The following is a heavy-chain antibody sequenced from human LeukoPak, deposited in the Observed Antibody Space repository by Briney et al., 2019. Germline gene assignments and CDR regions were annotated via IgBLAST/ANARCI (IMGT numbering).Heavy chain of an antibody. J-gene: IGHJ3*02. CDR3: ARVAGVFDI. V-gene: IGHV4-59*01. CDR1: GGSISDYY. D-gene: IGHD2-8*01. CDR2: IYYSGST. Sequence: SETLSLTCTVSGGSISDYYWSWIRQPPGKGLEWIGHIYYSGSTYYNPSLKSRVTISVDTSKRQLSLKVTSVTAADTAVYYCARVAGVFDIWGQGTMVTVSS.